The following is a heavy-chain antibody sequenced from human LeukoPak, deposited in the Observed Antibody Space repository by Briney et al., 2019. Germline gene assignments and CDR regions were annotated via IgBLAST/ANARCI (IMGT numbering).Heavy chain of an antibody. CDR3: AKDGTMVLDY. J-gene: IGHJ4*02. V-gene: IGHV3-30*18. D-gene: IGHD3-10*01. CDR1: GFTFSSYA. Sequence: PGGSLRLSCAASGFTFSSYAMSWVRQAPGKGLEWVAVISYDGSNKYYADSVKGRFTISRDNSKNTLYLQMNSLRAEDTAVYYCAKDGTMVLDYWGQGTLVTVSS. CDR2: ISYDGSNK.